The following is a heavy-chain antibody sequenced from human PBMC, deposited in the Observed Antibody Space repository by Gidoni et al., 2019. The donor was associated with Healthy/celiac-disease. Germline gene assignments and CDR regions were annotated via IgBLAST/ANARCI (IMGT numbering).Heavy chain of an antibody. J-gene: IGHJ4*02. V-gene: IGHV3-43*01. CDR2: ISWDGGST. Sequence: EVQLVESGGVVVQPGGSLRLSCAASGFTFDDYTMHWFRQAPGKGLEWVSLISWDGGSTYYADSVKGRFTISRDNSKNSLYLQMNSLRTEDTALYYCAKDIGYGSGSSTYFDYWGQGTLVTVSS. CDR1: GFTFDDYT. D-gene: IGHD3-10*01. CDR3: AKDIGYGSGSSTYFDY.